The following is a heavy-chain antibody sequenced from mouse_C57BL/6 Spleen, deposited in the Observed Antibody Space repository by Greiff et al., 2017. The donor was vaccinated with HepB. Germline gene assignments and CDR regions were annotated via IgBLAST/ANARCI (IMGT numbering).Heavy chain of an antibody. V-gene: IGHV3-6*01. D-gene: IGHD2-1*01. J-gene: IGHJ4*01. CDR3: ARGGNYLGGYAMDY. CDR1: GYSITSGYY. Sequence: VQLKESGPGLVKPSQSLSLTCSVTGYSITSGYYWNWIRQFPGNKLEWMGYISYDGSNNYNPSLKNRISITRDTSKNQFFLKLNSVTTEDTATYYCARGGNYLGGYAMDYWGQGTSVTVSS. CDR2: ISYDGSN.